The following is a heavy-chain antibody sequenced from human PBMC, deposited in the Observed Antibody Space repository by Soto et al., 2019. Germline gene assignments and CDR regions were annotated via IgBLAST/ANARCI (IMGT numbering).Heavy chain of an antibody. J-gene: IGHJ4*02. CDR2: ISSDGST. Sequence: TGGSLRLSCAASGFSFGSYWMHWVRQAPGKGLVWVSRISSDGSTTYADSVRGRFTISRDNRRNTLYLQLNSLRAEDTALYYCARDWDNTFIFDYWGQGALVTVSS. V-gene: IGHV3-74*01. D-gene: IGHD1-26*01. CDR3: ARDWDNTFIFDY. CDR1: GFSFGSYW.